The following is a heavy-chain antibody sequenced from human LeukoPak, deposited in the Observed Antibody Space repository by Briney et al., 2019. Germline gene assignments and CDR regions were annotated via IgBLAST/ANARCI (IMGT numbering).Heavy chain of an antibody. CDR3: ARERAAAENYMDV. CDR1: GFTFSSYG. Sequence: GGSLRLSCAASGFTFSSYGMHWVRQAPGKGLEWVAFIRYDGSNKYYADSVKGRFTISRDNAKNSLYLQMNSLTVEDTAVYYCARERAAAENYMDVWGKGTTVTVSS. CDR2: IRYDGSNK. D-gene: IGHD6-13*01. J-gene: IGHJ6*03. V-gene: IGHV3-30*02.